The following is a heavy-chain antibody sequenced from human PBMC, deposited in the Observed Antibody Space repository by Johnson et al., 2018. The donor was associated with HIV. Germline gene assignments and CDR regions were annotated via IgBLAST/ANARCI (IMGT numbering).Heavy chain of an antibody. V-gene: IGHV3-66*02. D-gene: IGHD3-3*01. Sequence: EVQLVESGGGLVHPGGSLRLSCAASGFTVSTNYMSWVRQAPGKGLEWVSLIYTGGSTFYADSVKGRFTISSDHSKNTMYLEMYSLRVEDTAVYYCVKMYYNFWSGYSAQMDAFDVWGQGTMVTVSS. CDR2: IYTGGST. CDR1: GFTVSTNY. CDR3: VKMYYNFWSGYSAQMDAFDV. J-gene: IGHJ3*01.